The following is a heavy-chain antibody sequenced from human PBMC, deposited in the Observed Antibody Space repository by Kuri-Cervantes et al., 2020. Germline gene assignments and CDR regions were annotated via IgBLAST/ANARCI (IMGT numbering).Heavy chain of an antibody. CDR3: ARSGKSTIHLFDY. D-gene: IGHD5/OR15-5a*01. V-gene: IGHV4-59*12. CDR1: GGSFSSFY. Sequence: SETLSLTCAVYGGSFSSFYWSWIRQPPGKGLEWIGYIYYSGSTNYNPSLKSRVTISVDKSKNRFSLKLSSVTAADTAVYYCARSGKSTIHLFDYWGQGTLVTVSS. J-gene: IGHJ4*02. CDR2: IYYSGST.